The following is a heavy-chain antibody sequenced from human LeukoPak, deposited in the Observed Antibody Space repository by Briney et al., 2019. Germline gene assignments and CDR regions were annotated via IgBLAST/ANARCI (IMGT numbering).Heavy chain of an antibody. J-gene: IGHJ4*02. CDR1: GFTFSTYG. CDR3: ATSIAAAGLDY. CDR2: IFSDGSNK. V-gene: IGHV3-30*02. Sequence: GGSLRLSCAASGFTFSTYGMHWVRQAPGKGLEWVTFIFSDGSNKYYADSVRGRFTISRDNSKNTLYLQMNSLRAEDTAVYYCATSIAAAGLDYWGQGTLVTVSS. D-gene: IGHD6-13*01.